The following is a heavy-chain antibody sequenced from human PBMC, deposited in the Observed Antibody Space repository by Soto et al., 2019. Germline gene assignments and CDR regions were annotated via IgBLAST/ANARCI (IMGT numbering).Heavy chain of an antibody. D-gene: IGHD3-10*01. Sequence: SETLSLTCAVYGGSLSGYQWTWIRQTPGKGLEWTGEINDSGNINYNPSLKSRVTILLDTPRKQISLKLSSVTAADSAVYYCARGLILWFGELSRRGGYYYYMDVRGKGTTVTVSS. CDR2: INDSGNI. J-gene: IGHJ6*03. CDR3: ARGLILWFGELSRRGGYYYYMDV. V-gene: IGHV4-34*01. CDR1: GGSLSGYQ.